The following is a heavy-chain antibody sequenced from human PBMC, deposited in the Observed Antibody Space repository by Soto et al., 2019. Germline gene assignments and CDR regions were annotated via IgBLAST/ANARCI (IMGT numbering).Heavy chain of an antibody. J-gene: IGHJ5*02. CDR1: GYSVTIYW. V-gene: IGHV5-51*01. D-gene: IGHD6-19*01. CDR2: IYPGDSDT. CDR3: ARPFDTSGWYDH. Sequence: PVESLKVSGKVSGYSVTIYWIAWVRQMPGKGLECMGIIYPGDSDTRYRPSFEGQVTISADKSINTAYLQWSSLKASDSATYYCARPFDTSGWYDHWGQGTLVTVSS.